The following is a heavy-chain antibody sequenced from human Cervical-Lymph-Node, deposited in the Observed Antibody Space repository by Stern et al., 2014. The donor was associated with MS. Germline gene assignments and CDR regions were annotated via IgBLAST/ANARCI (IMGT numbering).Heavy chain of an antibody. Sequence: QDQLVPSGAEVKPPGASVKVSCKVSGDTPSELSMHWVRQPPRKGLEWMGGFDGEDQETIYAQKFEGRVTMTEDTSTDTAYMELRSLRSEDTAVYYCVKGGWAYYGLDVWGQGTTVTVSS. CDR1: GDTPSELS. CDR2: FDGEDQET. J-gene: IGHJ6*02. D-gene: IGHD6-19*01. V-gene: IGHV1-24*01. CDR3: VKGGWAYYGLDV.